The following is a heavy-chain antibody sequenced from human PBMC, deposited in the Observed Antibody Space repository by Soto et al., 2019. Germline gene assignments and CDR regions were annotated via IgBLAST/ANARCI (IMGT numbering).Heavy chain of an antibody. Sequence: QLQLQESGPGLVKPSETLSLTCTVSGGSVSSSSYYWGWIRQPPGKGLEWIGSIFYSGSTYYNPSLKSRFTISLDTSKNQFSLKLSSVTAADTAVYYCARLRYSSSSSPYWGQGTLVTVSS. V-gene: IGHV4-39*01. CDR1: GGSVSSSSYY. D-gene: IGHD6-6*01. CDR3: ARLRYSSSSSPY. CDR2: IFYSGST. J-gene: IGHJ4*02.